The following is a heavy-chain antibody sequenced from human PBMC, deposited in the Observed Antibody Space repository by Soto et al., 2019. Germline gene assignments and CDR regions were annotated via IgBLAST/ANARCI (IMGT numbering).Heavy chain of an antibody. D-gene: IGHD6-13*01. J-gene: IGHJ5*02. CDR2: ISWNSGSI. CDR3: AKGQIIAAAGTDWFDP. Sequence: GGSLRLSCAASGFTFDDYAMHWVRQAPGKGLEWVSGISWNSGSIGYADSVKGRFTISRDNAKNSLYLQMNSLRAEDTALYYCAKGQIIAAAGTDWFDPWGQGTLVTVSS. CDR1: GFTFDDYA. V-gene: IGHV3-9*01.